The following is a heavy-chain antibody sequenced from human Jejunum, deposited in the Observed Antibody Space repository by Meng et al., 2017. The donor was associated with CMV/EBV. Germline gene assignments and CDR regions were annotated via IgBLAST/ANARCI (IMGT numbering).Heavy chain of an antibody. J-gene: IGHJ4*02. D-gene: IGHD1-1*01. V-gene: IGHV4-38-2*02. CDR1: VYSISICYY. CDR2: IFHSGTT. CDR3: VREPVLQEREHFFDN. Sequence: VYSISICYYWGWIRQTPGRGLEWIGSIFHSGTTYYEPSLKSLVTISVDTSKNQFSLKLTSVTAADTAVYYCVREPVLQEREHFFDNWGQGTLVTVSS.